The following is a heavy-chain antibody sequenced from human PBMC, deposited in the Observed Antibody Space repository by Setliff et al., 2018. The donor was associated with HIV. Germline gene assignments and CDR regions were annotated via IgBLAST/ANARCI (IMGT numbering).Heavy chain of an antibody. CDR3: TKDTSPQPPDFDS. CDR1: GFTFSSYG. D-gene: IGHD2-2*01. Sequence: GGSLRLSCAASGFTFSSYGMHWVRQAPGKGLEWVAFIRYDGSNKYYADSVKGRFTISRDKNTLYLQMNSLRADDTAVYYCTKDTSPQPPDFDSWGQGTLVTVSS. CDR2: IRYDGSNK. J-gene: IGHJ4*02. V-gene: IGHV3-30*02.